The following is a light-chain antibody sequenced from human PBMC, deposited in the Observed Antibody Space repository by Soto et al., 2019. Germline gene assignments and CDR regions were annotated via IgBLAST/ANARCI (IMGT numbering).Light chain of an antibody. CDR2: AAS. J-gene: IGKJ1*01. Sequence: DIQMTQSPSSLSASVGDRVTITCRASHGIRDDLNWYQQKPGKAPKRLIYAASSLQSGVPSRFSGSGSETEFTLTISDLQPEDFAIYYCHQHYSHPPWTFGQGTKVEIK. CDR3: HQHYSHPPWT. CDR1: HGIRDD. V-gene: IGKV1-17*02.